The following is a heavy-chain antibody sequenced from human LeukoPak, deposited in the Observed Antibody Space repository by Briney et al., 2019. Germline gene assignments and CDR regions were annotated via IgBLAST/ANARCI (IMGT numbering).Heavy chain of an antibody. CDR3: ARDSPTFDI. CDR1: GFSFSTYA. J-gene: IGHJ3*02. V-gene: IGHV3-23*01. CDR2: ISGSGGST. Sequence: GGSLRLSCAASGFSFSTYAMSWVRQAPGKGLEWVSAISGSGGSTYYADTVKGRFTISRDNSKNTLYLQMNSLRAEDTAIYYCARDSPTFDIWGQGTMVTVSS.